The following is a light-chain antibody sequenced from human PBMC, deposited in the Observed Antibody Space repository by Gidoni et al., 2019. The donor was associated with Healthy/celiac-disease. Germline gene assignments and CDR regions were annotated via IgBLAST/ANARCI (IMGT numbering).Light chain of an antibody. CDR2: AAS. Sequence: IRITQSPSSLSASTGDRVTITCRASQGISSYLAWYQQKPGKAPKLLIYAASTLQSGVPSRFSGSGSGTDFTLTISCLQSEDFATYYCQQYYSYPLTFGQGTKVEIK. CDR3: QQYYSYPLT. CDR1: QGISSY. V-gene: IGKV1-8*01. J-gene: IGKJ1*01.